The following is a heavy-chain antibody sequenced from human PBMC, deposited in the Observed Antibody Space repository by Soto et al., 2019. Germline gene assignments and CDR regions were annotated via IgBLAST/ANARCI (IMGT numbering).Heavy chain of an antibody. CDR1: GGSITHGGFS. D-gene: IGHD5-12*01. V-gene: IGHV4-30-2*06. Sequence: SETLSLTCTVSGGSITHGGFSWSWIRQSPGKGLEWIGYIGHLENTYFHPTFKSRLTMSIDRSKNQFSLNLSSVTAADRAVYYCARGGGNDPFDSWGQGVLVTV. J-gene: IGHJ4*02. CDR3: ARGGGNDPFDS. CDR2: IGHLENT.